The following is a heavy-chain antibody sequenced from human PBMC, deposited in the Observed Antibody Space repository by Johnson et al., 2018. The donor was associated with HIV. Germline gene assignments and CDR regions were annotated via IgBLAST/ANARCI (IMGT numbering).Heavy chain of an antibody. V-gene: IGHV3-33*06. D-gene: IGHD2-21*02. Sequence: QVQLVESGGGVVQPGRSLRLSCAASGFTFSSYGMHWVRQAPGKGLEWVAVIWYDGSNKYYADSVKGRFTISRDNSKTTLYLQMNSLRAEDTAVYYCAKDKAVVTALYDAFDIWGQGTMVTVSS. CDR1: GFTFSSYG. J-gene: IGHJ3*02. CDR3: AKDKAVVTALYDAFDI. CDR2: IWYDGSNK.